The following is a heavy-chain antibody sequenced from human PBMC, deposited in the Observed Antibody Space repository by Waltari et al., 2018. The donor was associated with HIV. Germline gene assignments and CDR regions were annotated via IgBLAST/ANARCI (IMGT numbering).Heavy chain of an antibody. V-gene: IGHV4-4*02. D-gene: IGHD4-17*01. CDR2: IYHTVNT. Sequence: QAQLQESGPGLVKPSETLSLSCTVSVSSISSSKWLSWVRQSPGKGLEWIGEIYHTVNTNCNPSLKSRVTLSIDKAKKTISFNLSSVTATDTATYFCARVRDSGDYGHFDSWGRGTLVIVS. CDR3: ARVRDSGDYGHFDS. CDR1: VSSISSSKW. J-gene: IGHJ4*02.